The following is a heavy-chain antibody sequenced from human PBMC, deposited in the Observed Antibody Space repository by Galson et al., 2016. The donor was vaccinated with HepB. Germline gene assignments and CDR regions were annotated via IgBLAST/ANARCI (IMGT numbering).Heavy chain of an antibody. CDR3: ARVVYGSGSYYRFYDY. CDR2: ITPGSTYT. D-gene: IGHD3-10*01. J-gene: IGHJ4*02. Sequence: SLRLSCAASGFTFNMYTMTWVRQAPGKGLEWVSSITPGSTYTHFADSVKGRFTISRDDAKNSLYLQMNILRDEDTAVYYCARVVYGSGSYYRFYDYWGQGTLVTVSS. V-gene: IGHV3-21*01. CDR1: GFTFNMYT.